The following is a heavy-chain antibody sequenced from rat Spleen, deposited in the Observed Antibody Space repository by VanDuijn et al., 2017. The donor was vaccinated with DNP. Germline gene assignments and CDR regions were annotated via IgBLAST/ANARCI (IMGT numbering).Heavy chain of an antibody. CDR2: IPSRGGNT. CDR3: TRDNYSSYMPYYYAMDA. D-gene: IGHD1-2*01. J-gene: IGHJ4*01. Sequence: EVQLVESGGGSVRPGRSLKLSCAASGFTFSDYNMAWVRQAPGKGLEWVASIPSRGGNTHYPDSVKGRFTISRDNAKNTLYLQMNSLRSEDTATYYCTRDNYSSYMPYYYAMDAWGQGTSVTVSS. V-gene: IGHV5-25*01. CDR1: GFTFSDYN.